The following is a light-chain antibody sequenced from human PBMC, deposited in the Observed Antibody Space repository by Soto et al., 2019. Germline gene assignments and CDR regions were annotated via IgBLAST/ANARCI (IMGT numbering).Light chain of an antibody. CDR3: HQYAVSPLT. J-gene: IGKJ4*01. V-gene: IGKV3-20*01. CDR2: DAS. CDR1: QSVGRNY. Sequence: EIVLTQSPGTLSLSPGESATLSCRASQSVGRNYLSWFQHKPDQARRLLIYDASNRPTGVPDRFSGSGSGTDFTLSVTRLEPEDFAVYYCHQYAVSPLTFGGGTKVDIK.